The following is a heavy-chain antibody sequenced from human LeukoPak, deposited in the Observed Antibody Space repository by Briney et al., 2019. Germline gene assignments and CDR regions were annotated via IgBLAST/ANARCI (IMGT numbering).Heavy chain of an antibody. Sequence: PSQTLSLTCTVSGGSISSSDYYWGWIRQPPGKGLEWIGSIYYSGSTYYNPSLKSRVTISVDTSKNQFSLKLSSVTAADTAVYYCARRGRSRDGYNGFDPWGQGTLVTVSS. CDR2: IYYSGST. D-gene: IGHD5-24*01. J-gene: IGHJ5*02. CDR3: ARRGRSRDGYNGFDP. CDR1: GGSISSSDYY. V-gene: IGHV4-39*01.